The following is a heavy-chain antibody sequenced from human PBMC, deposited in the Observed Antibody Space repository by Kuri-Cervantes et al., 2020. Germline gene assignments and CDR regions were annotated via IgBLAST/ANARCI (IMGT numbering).Heavy chain of an antibody. CDR2: RWYDGSTK. CDR3: GTVYRYFDRGGNY. Sequence: GESLKLSWAASGFTFSSYGMHGVRQAPGKGLEWVAVRWYDGSTKYYADCVKGRVTISRDKSKNTLNLQRNSLRAEDTAVYYCGTVYRYFDRGGNYWGQGTLVTVSS. V-gene: IGHV3-33*01. J-gene: IGHJ4*02. CDR1: GFTFSSYG. D-gene: IGHD3-9*01.